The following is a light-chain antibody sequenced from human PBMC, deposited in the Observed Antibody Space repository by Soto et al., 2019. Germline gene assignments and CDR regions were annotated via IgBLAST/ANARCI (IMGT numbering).Light chain of an antibody. V-gene: IGLV2-11*01. CDR1: SSDVGAYNF. CDR2: DVD. CDR3: CSFAGRYSYV. J-gene: IGLJ1*01. Sequence: QSVLTQPRSVSGSPGKSVTISCTGTSSDVGAYNFVSWHQQHPGKAPKLMIYDVDKRPSGVPDRFSGSKSGNTASLTISGLQAEDEADYYCCSFAGRYSYVFGTGTKVTVL.